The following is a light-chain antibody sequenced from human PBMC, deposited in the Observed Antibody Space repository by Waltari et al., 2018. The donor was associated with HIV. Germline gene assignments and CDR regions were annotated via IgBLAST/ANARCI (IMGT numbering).Light chain of an antibody. J-gene: IGKJ1*01. CDR2: WAS. CDR1: QSVLYSSNNKNY. Sequence: DMEMTQFPDSLAVSLNERATINCKSSQSVLYSSNNKNYLAWYQQKPGQPPKLLIYWASTRESGVPDRFSGSGSGTDFTLTISSLQAEDVAVYYCQQYYSTPWTFGQGTKVEI. V-gene: IGKV4-1*01. CDR3: QQYYSTPWT.